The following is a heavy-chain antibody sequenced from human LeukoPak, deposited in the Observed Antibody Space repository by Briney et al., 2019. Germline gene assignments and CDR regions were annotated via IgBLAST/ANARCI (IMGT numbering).Heavy chain of an antibody. CDR3: ASCGSTSCH. D-gene: IGHD2-2*01. CDR2: ISSDSSTT. J-gene: IGHJ4*02. Sequence: PGGSLRLSCAASGFTFSSYNMNWVRQAPGKGLEWVPYISSDSSTTYYADSVKGRFTISRDNAKKSLYLQMNSLRVEDTAVYYCASCGSTSCHWGQGILVTVSS. CDR1: GFTFSSYN. V-gene: IGHV3-48*04.